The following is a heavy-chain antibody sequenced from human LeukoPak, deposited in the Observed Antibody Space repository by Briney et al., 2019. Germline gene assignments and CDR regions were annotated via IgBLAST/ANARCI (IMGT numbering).Heavy chain of an antibody. D-gene: IGHD2-2*01. Sequence: ASVKVSCKASGYTFTGYYMHWVRQAPGQGLEWMGWISAYNGNTNYAQKLQGRVTMTTDTSTSTAYMELRSLRSDDTAVYYCARVLPGGYCSSTSCYDYYYYYMDVWGKGTTVTVSS. CDR1: GYTFTGYY. CDR3: ARVLPGGYCSSTSCYDYYYYYMDV. V-gene: IGHV1-18*04. J-gene: IGHJ6*03. CDR2: ISAYNGNT.